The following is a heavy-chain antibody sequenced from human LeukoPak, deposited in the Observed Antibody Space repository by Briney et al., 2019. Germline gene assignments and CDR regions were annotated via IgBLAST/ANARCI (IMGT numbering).Heavy chain of an antibody. CDR2: INPSGGST. V-gene: IGHV1-46*03. CDR1: GYTFTSYY. D-gene: IGHD2-2*01. CDR3: ARGGCSSTSCYHGDY. J-gene: IGHJ4*02. Sequence: GASVKGSCKASGYTFTSYYMHWVRQAPGQGLEWMGIINPSGGSTSYAQKFQGRVTMTRDTSTSTVYMELSSLRSEDTAVYYCARGGCSSTSCYHGDYWGQGTLVTVSS.